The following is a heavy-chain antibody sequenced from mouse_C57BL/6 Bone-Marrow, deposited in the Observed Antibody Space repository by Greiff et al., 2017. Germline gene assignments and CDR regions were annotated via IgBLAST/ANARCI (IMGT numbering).Heavy chain of an antibody. V-gene: IGHV5-4*01. Sequence: EVMLVESGGGLVKPGGSLKLSCAASGFTFSSYAMSWVRQTPEKRLEWVATISDGGSYTYYPDNVKGRFTISRDNAKNNLYLQMSHLKSEDTAMYYCAREGVSTTVVATDYYAMDYWGQGTSVTVSS. D-gene: IGHD1-1*01. CDR3: AREGVSTTVVATDYYAMDY. CDR1: GFTFSSYA. J-gene: IGHJ4*01. CDR2: ISDGGSYT.